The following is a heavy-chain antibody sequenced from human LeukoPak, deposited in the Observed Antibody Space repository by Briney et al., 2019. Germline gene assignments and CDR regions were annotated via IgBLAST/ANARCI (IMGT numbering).Heavy chain of an antibody. CDR3: ARAWPLQQLVPFDY. Sequence: GGSLRLSCAASGFTFSSYGMHWVRQAPGKGLEWVAVIWYDGSNKYYADSVKGRFTISRDNSKNTLYLQMNSLRAEDTAVYYCARAWPLQQLVPFDYWGQGTLVTVSS. V-gene: IGHV3-33*01. J-gene: IGHJ4*02. CDR1: GFTFSSYG. CDR2: IWYDGSNK. D-gene: IGHD6-13*01.